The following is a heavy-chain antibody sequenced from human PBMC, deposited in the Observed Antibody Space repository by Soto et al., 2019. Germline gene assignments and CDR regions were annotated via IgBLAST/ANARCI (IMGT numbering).Heavy chain of an antibody. CDR1: GGPMSNYY. J-gene: IGHJ4*02. Sequence: SETLSLTCTISGGPMSNYYCSWFRQPPGQGLEWIGYMGYNGYTSYNPSLRSRVTISVDTSKNQFSLKLSSVTAADTAVYYCASLNGDYVSYWGQGTLVTVSS. CDR2: MGYNGYT. D-gene: IGHD4-17*01. CDR3: ASLNGDYVSY. V-gene: IGHV4-59*08.